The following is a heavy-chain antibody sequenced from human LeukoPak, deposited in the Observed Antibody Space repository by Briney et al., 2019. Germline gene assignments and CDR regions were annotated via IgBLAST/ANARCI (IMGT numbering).Heavy chain of an antibody. Sequence: SQTLSLTCTVSGGSISSGSYYWSWIRQPPGKGLEWIGYIYHSGSTYYNPSLKSRVTISVDRSKNQFSLKLSSVTAADTAVYYCARDGYCSSTSCYTSGWFDPWGQGTLVTVSS. V-gene: IGHV4-30-2*01. CDR3: ARDGYCSSTSCYTSGWFDP. D-gene: IGHD2-2*02. CDR2: IYHSGST. J-gene: IGHJ5*02. CDR1: GGSISSGSYY.